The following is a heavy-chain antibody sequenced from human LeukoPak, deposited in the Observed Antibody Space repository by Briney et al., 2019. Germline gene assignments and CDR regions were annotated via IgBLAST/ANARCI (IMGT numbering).Heavy chain of an antibody. CDR1: GFTFSSYA. CDR3: AREMGGSSGYGYPPYYGMDV. J-gene: IGHJ6*02. CDR2: ISYDGSNK. Sequence: GGSLRLSCAASGFTFSSYAMHWVRQAPGKGLEWVAVISYDGSNKYYADSVKGRFIISRDNSKNTLYLQMNSLRAEDTAVYYCAREMGGSSGYGYPPYYGMDVWGQGTTVTVSS. V-gene: IGHV3-30-3*01. D-gene: IGHD3-22*01.